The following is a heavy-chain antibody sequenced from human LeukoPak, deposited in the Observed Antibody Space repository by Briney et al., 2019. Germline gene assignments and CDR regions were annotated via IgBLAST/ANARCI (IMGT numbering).Heavy chain of an antibody. J-gene: IGHJ3*02. CDR1: GFTFSSYA. D-gene: IGHD5/OR15-5a*01. CDR2: ISGSGGST. CDR3: AKDVQRALRSDAFDI. V-gene: IGHV3-23*01. Sequence: GGSLRLSCAAFGFTFSSYAMSWVRQAPGKGLEWVSAISGSGGSTYYADSVKGRFTISRDNSKNTLFLQMNSLRAEDTAVYYCAKDVQRALRSDAFDIWGQGTMVTVSS.